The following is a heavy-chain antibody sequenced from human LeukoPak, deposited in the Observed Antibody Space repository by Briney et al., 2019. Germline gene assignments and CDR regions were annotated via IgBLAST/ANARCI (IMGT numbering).Heavy chain of an antibody. CDR2: INPNSGGT. J-gene: IGHJ4*02. Sequence: GASVKVSCKASGYTFTGDYMHWVRQAPGQGLGWMGWINPNSGGTNYAQKLQGRVTMTRDTSISAAYMELSRLRSDDTAVYYCARLAAAGYYFDYWGQGTQVTVSS. CDR1: GYTFTGDY. D-gene: IGHD6-13*01. CDR3: ARLAAAGYYFDY. V-gene: IGHV1-2*02.